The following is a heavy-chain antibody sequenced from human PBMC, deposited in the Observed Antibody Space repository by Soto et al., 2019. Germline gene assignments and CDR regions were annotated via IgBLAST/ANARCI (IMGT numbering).Heavy chain of an antibody. CDR2: ISDSGGDT. D-gene: IGHD2-8*02. J-gene: IGHJ6*02. V-gene: IGHV3-23*01. CDR1: GFTSSSHA. Sequence: EVQLLESGGGLVQPGGSLRLSCAPSGFTSSSHAMSWVRQAPGKGLEWVSGISDSGGDTYYADSVKGRFTISRDSSKNTLYLQMNSLRDEDTAVYYCVRDWTGEKCPCMDVWGQGTTVTVSS. CDR3: VRDWTGEKCPCMDV.